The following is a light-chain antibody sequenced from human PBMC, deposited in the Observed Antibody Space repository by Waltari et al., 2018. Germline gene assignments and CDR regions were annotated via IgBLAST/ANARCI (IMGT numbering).Light chain of an antibody. V-gene: IGKV3-11*01. CDR1: QRVSNF. CDR3: QQRSNWPPLT. Sequence: EVVLTQSPATLSLSPGERATLSCRASQRVSNFLAWYQQKPGQAPRLLIFESSQRATGIPARFSGSGSGTDFTLTISSLEPEDFAVYYCQQRSNWPPLTFGGGTKVEIK. J-gene: IGKJ4*01. CDR2: ESS.